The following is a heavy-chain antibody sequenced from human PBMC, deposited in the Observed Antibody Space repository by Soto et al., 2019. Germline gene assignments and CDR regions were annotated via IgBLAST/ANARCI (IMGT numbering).Heavy chain of an antibody. D-gene: IGHD1-1*01. V-gene: IGHV3-23*01. J-gene: IGHJ4*02. CDR1: GFTISSNA. CDR2: ISDRGDTT. Sequence: GGSLRLSCAASGFTISSNAMYWVRQAPGKGLEWVSGISDRGDTTHYADSVKGRFTISRDTSKNTPYLQLNTLRADDTAVYYCAKDKPGTTSFDYWGQGTLVTVSS. CDR3: AKDKPGTTSFDY.